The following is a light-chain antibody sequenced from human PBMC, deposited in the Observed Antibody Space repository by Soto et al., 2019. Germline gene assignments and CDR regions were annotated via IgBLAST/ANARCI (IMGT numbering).Light chain of an antibody. J-gene: IGKJ2*01. CDR1: QSLSSND. V-gene: IGKV3-20*01. CDR2: DAS. Sequence: EIVLTQSPGTLSLSPGERATLSCRSSQSLSSNDLAWYQQKPGQAPSLLIYDASSRAIGIPDRFSGRGSGTDFTVNIIRLEPAQFAVFYCQQYGSSPYTFGQGTKLEIK. CDR3: QQYGSSPYT.